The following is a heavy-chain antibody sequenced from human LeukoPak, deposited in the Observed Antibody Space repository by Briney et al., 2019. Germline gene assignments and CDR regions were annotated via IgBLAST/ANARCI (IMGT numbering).Heavy chain of an antibody. J-gene: IGHJ4*02. CDR3: AAIPLPDSRYFDWLTFDY. Sequence: ASANVSCKASGFTFTSSTVQWVRQARGRRLECIGWIVVASGNTNYTQKFQERVTITRDMSTSTVYMELSSLRSEDTAVYYCAAIPLPDSRYFDWLTFDYWGQGTLVTVSS. D-gene: IGHD3-9*01. V-gene: IGHV1-58*01. CDR1: GFTFTSST. CDR2: IVVASGNT.